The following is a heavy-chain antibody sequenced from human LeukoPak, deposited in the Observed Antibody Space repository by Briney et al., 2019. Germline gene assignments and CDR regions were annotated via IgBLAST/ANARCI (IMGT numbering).Heavy chain of an antibody. J-gene: IGHJ4*02. CDR2: ISGSGGST. Sequence: GGSLRLSCAASGFTFSSYAMSWVRQAPGKGLEWVSAISGSGGSTCYADSVKGRFTISRDNSKNTLYLQMNSLRAEDTAVYYCAKDLLLWFGELGLDYWGQGTLVTVSS. CDR1: GFTFSSYA. V-gene: IGHV3-23*01. CDR3: AKDLLLWFGELGLDY. D-gene: IGHD3-10*01.